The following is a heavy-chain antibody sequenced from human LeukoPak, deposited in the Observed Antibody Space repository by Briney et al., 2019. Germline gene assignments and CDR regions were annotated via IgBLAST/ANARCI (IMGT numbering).Heavy chain of an antibody. V-gene: IGHV1-2*02. J-gene: IGHJ4*02. Sequence: ASVKVSCKASGYTFTGYYMHWVRRAPGQGLEWMGWINPNSGGTNYAQKFQGRVTMTRDTSISSAYMELSRLRSDDTAVYYCAKGGYSGFQEPPVLYFDYWGQGTLVTVSS. CDR1: GYTFTGYY. CDR3: AKGGYSGFQEPPVLYFDY. CDR2: INPNSGGT. D-gene: IGHD5-12*01.